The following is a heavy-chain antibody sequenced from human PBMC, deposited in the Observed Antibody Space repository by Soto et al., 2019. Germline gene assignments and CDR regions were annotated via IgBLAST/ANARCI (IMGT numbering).Heavy chain of an antibody. Sequence: ASVKVSCKASGYTFTGYYMHWVRQAPGQGLEWMGWINPNSGGTNYAQKFQGWVTMTRDTSISTAYMELSRLRSDDTAVYYCARGEATDYYDSSGYSSSLSEYFQHWGQGTLVTVSS. CDR1: GYTFTGYY. CDR3: ARGEATDYYDSSGYSSSLSEYFQH. V-gene: IGHV1-2*04. CDR2: INPNSGGT. J-gene: IGHJ1*01. D-gene: IGHD3-22*01.